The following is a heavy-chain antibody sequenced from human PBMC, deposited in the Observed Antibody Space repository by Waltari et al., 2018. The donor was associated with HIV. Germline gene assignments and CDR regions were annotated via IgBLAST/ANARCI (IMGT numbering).Heavy chain of an antibody. J-gene: IGHJ6*02. CDR1: GYTFTSYY. Sequence: QVQLVQSGAEVKKPGASVKVSCKASGYTFTSYYMHWVRQAPGQGLEWMGIINPSGGSTSYAQKFQGRVTMTRDTSTSTVYMELSSLRSEDTAVYYCARGRVPYGDYYYGMDVWGQGTTVTVSS. CDR2: INPSGGST. V-gene: IGHV1-46*01. CDR3: ARGRVPYGDYYYGMDV. D-gene: IGHD4-17*01.